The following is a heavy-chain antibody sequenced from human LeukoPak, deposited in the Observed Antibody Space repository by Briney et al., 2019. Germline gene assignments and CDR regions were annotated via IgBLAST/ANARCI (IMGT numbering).Heavy chain of an antibody. D-gene: IGHD3-10*01. J-gene: IGHJ4*02. V-gene: IGHV3-21*01. CDR2: ISTSSSYI. CDR1: GFTFSSYS. CDR3: ASAHYGSGSYVIDY. Sequence: GGSLRLSCAASGFTFSSYSMNWVRQAPGKGLEWVSSISTSSSYISYADSMKGRFTISRDNAKNSLYLQMNSLRAEDTAVYYCASAHYGSGSYVIDYWGQGTLVTVSS.